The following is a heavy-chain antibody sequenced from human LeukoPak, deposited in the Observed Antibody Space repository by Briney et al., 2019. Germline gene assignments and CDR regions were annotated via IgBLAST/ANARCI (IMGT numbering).Heavy chain of an antibody. CDR1: GDSVSNGNYY. V-gene: IGHV4-61*03. CDR3: ARGRRELKYGPDY. J-gene: IGHJ4*02. Sequence: SETLSLTCTVSGDSVSNGNYYWSWLRQPPGKALEWIGYIYYTGKTYYNPSLEGRVTILVDTSRNHFSVKLYSVTAADTAVYYCARGRRELKYGPDYWGQGTLVTVSS. D-gene: IGHD3-10*01. CDR2: IYYTGKT.